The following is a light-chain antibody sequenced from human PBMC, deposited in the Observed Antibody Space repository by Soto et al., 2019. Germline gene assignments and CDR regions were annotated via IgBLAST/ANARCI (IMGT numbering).Light chain of an antibody. CDR1: ESVSTN. CDR2: GAS. Sequence: EIEMTHSPATLSLAPWERVTLSFRASESVSTNLAWYQQKAGQAPRLLIYGASTRATGIPARFSGSGSGTEFTLTISGLQSEDFAVYYCQQYSIWRTFGQGTKVDIK. CDR3: QQYSIWRT. V-gene: IGKV3-15*01. J-gene: IGKJ1*01.